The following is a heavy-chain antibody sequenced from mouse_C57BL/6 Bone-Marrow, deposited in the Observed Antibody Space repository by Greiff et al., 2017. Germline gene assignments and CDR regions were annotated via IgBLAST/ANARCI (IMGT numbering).Heavy chain of an antibody. D-gene: IGHD1-1*01. Sequence: QVQLQQPGAELVKPGASVKLSCKASGSTFTSYWMQWVKQRPGQGLECIGEIDPSDGYTNYNQKFKDKATLTVDTSSSTAYMQLSSLTSEDSAVYYCARDYYGSSMFAYWGQGTLVTVSA. V-gene: IGHV1-50*01. CDR3: ARDYYGSSMFAY. J-gene: IGHJ3*01. CDR1: GSTFTSYW. CDR2: IDPSDGYT.